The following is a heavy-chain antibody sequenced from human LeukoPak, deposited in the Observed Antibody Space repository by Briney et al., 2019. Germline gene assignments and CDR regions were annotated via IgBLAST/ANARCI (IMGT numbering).Heavy chain of an antibody. D-gene: IGHD1-1*01. CDR3: ARGYYPGTTTGTTSCGSWFDP. V-gene: IGHV4-61*02. Sequence: PSETLSLTCTVSGGSISSGSYYWSWIRQPAGKGLEWIGRIYTSGSTNYNPSLKSRVTISVDTSKNQFSLKLSSVTAADTAVYYCARGYYPGTTTGTTSCGSWFDPWGQGTLVTVSS. J-gene: IGHJ5*02. CDR2: IYTSGST. CDR1: GGSISSGSYY.